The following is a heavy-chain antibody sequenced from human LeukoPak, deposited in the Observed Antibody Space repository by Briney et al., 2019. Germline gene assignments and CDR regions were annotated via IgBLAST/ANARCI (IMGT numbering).Heavy chain of an antibody. V-gene: IGHV4-61*02. Sequence: SETLSLTCTVSGASISSGRYFWSWIRQPAGKGLEWIGRVYASGTTNYNPSLESRVTISVDTSKNQFSLKLSSVTAADTAVYYCARGGYSSGWYGVDYFDYWGQGTLVIVSS. CDR2: VYASGTT. CDR1: GASISSGRYF. D-gene: IGHD6-19*01. CDR3: ARGGYSSGWYGVDYFDY. J-gene: IGHJ4*02.